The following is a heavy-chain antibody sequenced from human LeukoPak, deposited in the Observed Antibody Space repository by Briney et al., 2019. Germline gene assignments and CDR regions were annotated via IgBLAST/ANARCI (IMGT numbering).Heavy chain of an antibody. CDR2: IIPIFGTA. D-gene: IGHD3-3*01. CDR3: ARGFYYDFWGGYYVY. CDR1: GGTFSSCA. V-gene: IGHV1-69*05. J-gene: IGHJ4*02. Sequence: SVKVSCKASGGTFSSCAISWVRQAPGQGLEWMGGIIPIFGTANYAQKFQGRVTITTDESTSTAYMELSSLRSEDTAVYYCARGFYYDFWGGYYVYWGQGTLVTVSS.